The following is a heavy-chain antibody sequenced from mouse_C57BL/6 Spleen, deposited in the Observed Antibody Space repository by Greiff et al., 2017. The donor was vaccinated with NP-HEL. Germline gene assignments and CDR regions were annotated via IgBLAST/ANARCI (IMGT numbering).Heavy chain of an antibody. D-gene: IGHD1-3*01. V-gene: IGHV5-4*01. CDR2: ISDGGSYT. CDR3: ARGGNLYPLAY. Sequence: EVQGVESGGGLVKPGGSLKLSCAASGFTFSSYAMSWVRQTPEKRLEWVATISDGGSYTYYPDNVKGRFTISRDNAKNNLYLQMSHLKSEDTAMYYCARGGNLYPLAYWGQGTLVTVSA. CDR1: GFTFSSYA. J-gene: IGHJ3*01.